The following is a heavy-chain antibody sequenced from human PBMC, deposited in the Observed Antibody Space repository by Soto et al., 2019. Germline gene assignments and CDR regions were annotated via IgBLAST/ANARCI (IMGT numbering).Heavy chain of an antibody. D-gene: IGHD5-18*01. J-gene: IGHJ4*02. CDR2: IYYSGST. Sequence: PSETLSLTCTVSGGSISSGGYYWSWIRQHPGKGLEWIGYIYYSGSTYYNPSLKSRVTISVDTSKNQFSLKLSSVTAADTAVYYCARRGYSYGVYFDYWGQGTLVPVSS. CDR3: ARRGYSYGVYFDY. CDR1: GGSISSGGYY. V-gene: IGHV4-31*03.